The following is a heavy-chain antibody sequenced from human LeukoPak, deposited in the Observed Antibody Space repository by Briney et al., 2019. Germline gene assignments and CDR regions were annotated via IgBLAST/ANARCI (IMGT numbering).Heavy chain of an antibody. D-gene: IGHD3-22*01. CDR1: GFTFSSYA. Sequence: GGSLRLSCAASGFTFSSYAMTWVRQAPGKGLEWVSSISGSGGTTYYAASVRGRFTISRDNSTTTTYLQMNSMSAEATGVPYCAKATTEPYYYAGSGYYYTGSYDYWGQATLVTVSS. CDR3: AKATTEPYYYAGSGYYYTGSYDY. CDR2: ISGSGGTT. J-gene: IGHJ4*02. V-gene: IGHV3-23*01.